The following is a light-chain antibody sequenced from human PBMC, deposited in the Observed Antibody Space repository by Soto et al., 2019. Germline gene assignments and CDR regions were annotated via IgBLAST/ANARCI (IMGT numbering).Light chain of an antibody. Sequence: DIQMTQSPSTLSASVGDRVTITFRASQSISSWLAWYQQKPGKAHKLLIYKASSLESGVPSRFSGSGSGTEFTLTISSLQPDDFATYYCQQYNSYQGTFGPGTKVDI. CDR3: QQYNSYQGT. J-gene: IGKJ3*01. CDR2: KAS. V-gene: IGKV1-5*03. CDR1: QSISSW.